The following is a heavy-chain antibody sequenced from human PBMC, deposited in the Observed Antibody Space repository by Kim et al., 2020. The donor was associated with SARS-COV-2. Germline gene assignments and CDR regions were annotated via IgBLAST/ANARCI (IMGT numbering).Heavy chain of an antibody. CDR1: GFTFSNAW. D-gene: IGHD3-22*01. J-gene: IGHJ6*02. V-gene: IGHV3-15*01. Sequence: GGSLRLSCAASGFTFSNAWMSWVRQAPGKGLEWVGRIKSKTDGGTTDYAAPVKGRFTISRDDSKNTLYLQMNSLKTEDTAVYYCTTGLGSVTSSPLGAPVDPDSSGYYPYYYYGMDVWGQGTTVTVSS. CDR3: TTGLGSVTSSPLGAPVDPDSSGYYPYYYYGMDV. CDR2: IKSKTDGGTT.